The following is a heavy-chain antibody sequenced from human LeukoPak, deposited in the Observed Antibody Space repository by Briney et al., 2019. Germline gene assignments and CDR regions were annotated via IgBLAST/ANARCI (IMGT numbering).Heavy chain of an antibody. Sequence: GGSLRLSCAASGFTFSSYWMHWVRQAPGKGLEWVSAISGSGGSTYYADSVKGRFTISRDNSKNTLYLQMNSLRAEDTAVYYCAKDGDSGSRLRFDYWGQGTLVTVSS. CDR1: GFTFSSYW. J-gene: IGHJ4*02. V-gene: IGHV3-23*01. D-gene: IGHD1-26*01. CDR2: ISGSGGST. CDR3: AKDGDSGSRLRFDY.